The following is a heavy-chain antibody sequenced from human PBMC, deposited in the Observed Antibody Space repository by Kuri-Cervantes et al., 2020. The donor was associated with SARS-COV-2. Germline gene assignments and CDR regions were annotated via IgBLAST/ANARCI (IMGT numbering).Heavy chain of an antibody. J-gene: IGHJ4*02. CDR2: IYTSGST. CDR1: GGSISSGSYY. V-gene: IGHV4-61*02. CDR3: ARDRWELHDY. D-gene: IGHD1-26*01. Sequence: SETLSPTCTVSGGSISSGSYYWSWIRQPAGKGLEWIGRIYTSGSTNYNPSLKSRVTISVDTSKNQFSLKLSSVTAADTAVYYCARDRWELHDYWGQGTLVTVSS.